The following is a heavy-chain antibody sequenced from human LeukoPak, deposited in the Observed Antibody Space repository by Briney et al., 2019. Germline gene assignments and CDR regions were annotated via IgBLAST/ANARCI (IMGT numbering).Heavy chain of an antibody. CDR1: GFTVSSNY. CDR2: IYSGGST. CDR3: ARAPIAAAATDY. J-gene: IGHJ4*02. V-gene: IGHV3-53*01. Sequence: PGGSLRLSCAASGFTVSSNYMSWVRQAPGRGLEWVSVIYSGGSTYYADSVKGRFTISRDNSKNTLYLQMNSLRAEDTAVYYCARAPIAAAATDYWGQGTLVTVSS. D-gene: IGHD6-13*01.